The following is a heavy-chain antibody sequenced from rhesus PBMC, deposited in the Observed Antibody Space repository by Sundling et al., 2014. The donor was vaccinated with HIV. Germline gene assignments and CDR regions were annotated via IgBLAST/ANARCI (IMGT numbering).Heavy chain of an antibody. D-gene: IGHD5-24*01. J-gene: IGHJ4*01. CDR1: GFTFVSYV. CDR3: GKGRYRKGFDH. V-gene: IGHV1-198*02. Sequence: QVQLVQSGAEVKKPGASVKLSCKASGFTFVSYVMSWVRQAPGQGLEWMGGIVPLAGVTNYAQKFQGRVTITADTSTATVYMELSSLRSEDTAVYYCGKGRYRKGFDHWGQGVLVTVSS. CDR2: IVPLAGVT.